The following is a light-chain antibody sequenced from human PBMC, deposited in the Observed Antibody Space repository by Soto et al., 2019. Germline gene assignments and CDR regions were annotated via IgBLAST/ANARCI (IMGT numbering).Light chain of an antibody. CDR1: QSISSW. CDR3: QQYNSSSRT. Sequence: DIQMTQSPSTLSASVGDGVTITCRASQSISSWLAWYQQKPGKAPNPVIYKASSLESGVPSRFSGSGAGTELTLTISSLQPDDFATYYCQQYNSSSRTFGQGTKAEIK. CDR2: KAS. V-gene: IGKV1-5*03. J-gene: IGKJ1*01.